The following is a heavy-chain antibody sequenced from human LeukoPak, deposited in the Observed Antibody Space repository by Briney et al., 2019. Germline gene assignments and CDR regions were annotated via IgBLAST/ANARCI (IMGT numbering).Heavy chain of an antibody. CDR1: GFTFSSYE. J-gene: IGHJ4*02. CDR2: IYYSGST. V-gene: IGHV4-59*12. Sequence: PGGSLRLSCAASGFTFSSYEMNWVRQAPGKGLEWIGYIYYSGSTNYNPSLKSRVTISVDTSKNQFSLKLSSVTAADTAVYYCARTHRSSWYLLSFDYWGQGTLVTVSS. CDR3: ARTHRSSWYLLSFDY. D-gene: IGHD6-13*01.